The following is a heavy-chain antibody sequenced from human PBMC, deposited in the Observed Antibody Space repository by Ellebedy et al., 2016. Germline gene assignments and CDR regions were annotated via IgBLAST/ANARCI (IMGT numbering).Heavy chain of an antibody. V-gene: IGHV4-59*13. Sequence: SETLSLXXTVSGGSISSYYWTWIRQSPGKGLEWIGYINYSGSTNYNPSLRSRVTISVDTSKNQFSLRVSSVTAADTAVYYCARLTGGYAHFDFWGQGTLVTVSS. CDR3: ARLTGGYAHFDF. J-gene: IGHJ4*02. CDR2: INYSGST. CDR1: GGSISSYY. D-gene: IGHD3-22*01.